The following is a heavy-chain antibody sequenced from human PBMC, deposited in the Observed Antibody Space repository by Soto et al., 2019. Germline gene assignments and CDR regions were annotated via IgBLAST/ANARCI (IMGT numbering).Heavy chain of an antibody. CDR3: ARIHPAAMASDY. CDR1: GGSISSYY. V-gene: IGHV4-59*01. J-gene: IGHJ4*02. CDR2: IYYSGST. D-gene: IGHD2-2*01. Sequence: PSETLSLTCTVSGGSISSYYWSWIRQPPGKGLEWIGYIYYSGSTNYNPSLKSRVTISVDTSKNQFSLKLSSVTAADTAVYYCARIHPAAMASDYWGQGTLVTVSS.